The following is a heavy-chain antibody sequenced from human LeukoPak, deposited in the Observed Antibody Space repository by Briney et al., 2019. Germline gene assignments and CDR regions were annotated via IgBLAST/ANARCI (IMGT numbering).Heavy chain of an antibody. J-gene: IGHJ5*02. D-gene: IGHD6-6*01. Sequence: PSETLSLTCTVSGGSISSHYWSWIRQPPGKGLEWIGYIYYSGSTNYNPSLKSRVTISVDTSKNQFSLKLSSVTAADTAVYYCARVSVEWYSNSSGHDWFDPWGQGTLVTVSS. V-gene: IGHV4-59*11. CDR1: GGSISSHY. CDR3: ARVSVEWYSNSSGHDWFDP. CDR2: IYYSGST.